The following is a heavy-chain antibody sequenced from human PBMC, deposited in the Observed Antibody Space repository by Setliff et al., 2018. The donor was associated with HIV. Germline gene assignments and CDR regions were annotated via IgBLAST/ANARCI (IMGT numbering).Heavy chain of an antibody. V-gene: IGHV4-38-2*01. Sequence: PSETLSLTCAVSGYSLSSDYYWGWIRQPPGKELEWIGSFYYSGSTYYNPSLKSRVTISVDTSNNHFSLKLSSVTAADTAVYYCARHDCGGDCSINWFDPWGQGTLVTVSS. CDR1: GYSLSSDYY. CDR2: FYYSGST. CDR3: ARHDCGGDCSINWFDP. D-gene: IGHD2-21*02. J-gene: IGHJ5*02.